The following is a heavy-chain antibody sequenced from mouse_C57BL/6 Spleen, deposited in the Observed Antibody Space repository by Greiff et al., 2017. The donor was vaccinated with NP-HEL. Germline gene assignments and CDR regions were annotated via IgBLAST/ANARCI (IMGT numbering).Heavy chain of an antibody. J-gene: IGHJ2*01. CDR2: IYPGSGST. CDR3: ASSPLVVAYYFDY. CDR1: GYTFTSYW. Sequence: VQLQQPGAELVKPGASVKMSCKASGYTFTSYWITWVKQRPGQGLEWIGDIYPGSGSTNYNEKFKSKATLTVDTSSSTAYMQLSSLTSEDSAVYYCASSPLVVAYYFDYWGQGTTLTVSS. V-gene: IGHV1-55*01. D-gene: IGHD1-1*01.